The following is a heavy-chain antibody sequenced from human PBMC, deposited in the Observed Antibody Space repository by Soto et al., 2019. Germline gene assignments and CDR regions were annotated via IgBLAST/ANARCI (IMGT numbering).Heavy chain of an antibody. J-gene: IGHJ4*02. D-gene: IGHD6-13*01. CDR1: GFTFSSYS. CDR3: ASVGSSTWYLGY. V-gene: IGHV3-21*01. CDR2: ISSSSSYI. Sequence: GGSLRLSCAASGFTFSSYSMNWVRQAPGKGLEWVSSISSSSSYIYYADSVKGRFTISRDNAKNSLYLQMNSLRAEDTAVYYCASVGSSTWYLGYWGQGTLVTVSS.